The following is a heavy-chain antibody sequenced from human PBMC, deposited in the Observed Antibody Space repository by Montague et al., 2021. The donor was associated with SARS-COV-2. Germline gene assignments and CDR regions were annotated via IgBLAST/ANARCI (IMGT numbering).Heavy chain of an antibody. Sequence: CAISGDSVSSNSAAWNWIRQSPSRGLEWLGRTYYRSKWYNDYAVSVKSRITINLDTSENQFSLQLNSVTPEDTAVYYCARGIWFGELLTGYYYYGMDVWGQGTTVTVSS. CDR2: TYYRSKWYN. D-gene: IGHD3-10*01. CDR1: GDSVSSNSAA. CDR3: ARGIWFGELLTGYYYYGMDV. V-gene: IGHV6-1*01. J-gene: IGHJ6*02.